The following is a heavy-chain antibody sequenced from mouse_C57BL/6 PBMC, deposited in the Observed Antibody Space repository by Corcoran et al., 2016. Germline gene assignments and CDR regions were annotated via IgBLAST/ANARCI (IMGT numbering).Heavy chain of an antibody. CDR2: IYPGSGNT. J-gene: IGHJ2*01. D-gene: IGHD1-1*01. Sequence: QVQLQQSGPELVKPGASVKISCKASGYSFTSYYIHWVKQRPGQGLEWIGWIYPGSGNTKYNEKFKGKATLTADKSSSTAYMQLSSLTSEDSGVYYCARDYYGTRDYWGQGTTLTVSS. V-gene: IGHV1-66*01. CDR3: ARDYYGTRDY. CDR1: GYSFTSYY.